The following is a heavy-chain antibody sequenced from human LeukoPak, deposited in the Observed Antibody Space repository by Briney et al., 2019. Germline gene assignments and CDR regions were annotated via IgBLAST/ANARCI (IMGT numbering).Heavy chain of an antibody. V-gene: IGHV4-39*07. CDR2: IYYSGST. D-gene: IGHD6-13*01. CDR1: GGSISSSSYY. J-gene: IGHJ4*02. Sequence: PSETLSLTCTVSGGSISSSSYYWGWTRQPPGKGLEWIGSIYYSGSTFYNPSLKSRVTVSLDTSKNQFSLKLSSVTAADTAVYYCARATGAAAGRLDYWGQGTLVTVSS. CDR3: ARATGAAAGRLDY.